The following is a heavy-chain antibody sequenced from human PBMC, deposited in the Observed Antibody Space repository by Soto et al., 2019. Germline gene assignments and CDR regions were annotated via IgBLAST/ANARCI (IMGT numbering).Heavy chain of an antibody. V-gene: IGHV3-23*01. J-gene: IGHJ6*02. CDR2: ISGSGGST. CDR3: AKEVQSAIYDYQDRYGMDV. CDR1: GFTFSSYA. Sequence: PGGSLRLSCAASGFTFSSYAMSWVRQAPGKGLEWVSAISGSGGSTYYADSVKGRFTISRDNSKNTLYLQMNSLRAEDTAVYYCAKEVQSAIYDYQDRYGMDVWCQGTTVTVSS. D-gene: IGHD3-16*01.